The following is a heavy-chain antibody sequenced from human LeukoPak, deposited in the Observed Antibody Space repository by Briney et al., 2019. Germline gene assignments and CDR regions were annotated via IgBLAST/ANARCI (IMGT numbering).Heavy chain of an antibody. D-gene: IGHD1-26*01. J-gene: IGHJ4*02. V-gene: IGHV4-61*08. CDR1: GGSISSGDYY. Sequence: SQTLSLTCTVSGGSISSGDYYWSWIRQPPGKGLEWIGYIYYSGSTNYNPSLKSRVTISLDTSKNQFSLHLISVTAADTAVYYCARDWELGYWGQGTLVTVSS. CDR2: IYYSGST. CDR3: ARDWELGY.